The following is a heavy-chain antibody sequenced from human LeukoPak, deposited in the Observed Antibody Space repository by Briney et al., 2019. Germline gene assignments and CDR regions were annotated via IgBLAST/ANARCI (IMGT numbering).Heavy chain of an antibody. Sequence: SETLSLTCAVYGESFSGYYWSWIRQPPGKGLEWIGEINHSESTNHNPPVKSRHNIQVHTPKNQLSLKLSSETRADTAVYDCARGRYCYGYRGIDYWGQGTLVTVSS. V-gene: IGHV4-34*01. D-gene: IGHD5-18*01. J-gene: IGHJ4*02. CDR3: ARGRYCYGYRGIDY. CDR1: GESFSGYY. CDR2: INHSEST.